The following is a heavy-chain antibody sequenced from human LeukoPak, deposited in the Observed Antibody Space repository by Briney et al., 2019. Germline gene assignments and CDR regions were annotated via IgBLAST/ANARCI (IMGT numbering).Heavy chain of an antibody. J-gene: IGHJ4*02. V-gene: IGHV3-7*01. CDR2: IKQDGSEK. Sequence: GGSLRLSCEVSGFTLSNYWMDWVRQAPGKGLEWVANIKQDGSEKYCVDSVKGRFTISRDNAKNSVYLQMNSLRVEDTAVYYCARSLDFWGRGTLVTVSS. CDR3: ARSLDF. CDR1: GFTLSNYW.